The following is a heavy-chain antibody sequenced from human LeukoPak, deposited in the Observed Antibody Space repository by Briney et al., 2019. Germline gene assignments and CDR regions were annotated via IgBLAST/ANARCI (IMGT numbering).Heavy chain of an antibody. Sequence: ASVKVSCKASGYNFAGYYIHWVRQAPGQGLEWMGRINPRDGETNFAQKFQGRVTMTRDTSISTAYMELSGLRSDDTAVYYCAGVRVASDAFDIWGQGTMVTVSS. J-gene: IGHJ3*02. D-gene: IGHD2-15*01. CDR1: GYNFAGYY. CDR3: AGVRVASDAFDI. V-gene: IGHV1-2*06. CDR2: INPRDGET.